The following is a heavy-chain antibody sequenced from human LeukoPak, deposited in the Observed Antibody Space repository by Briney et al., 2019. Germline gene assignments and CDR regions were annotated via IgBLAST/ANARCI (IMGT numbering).Heavy chain of an antibody. CDR3: AKWNHVGTAARRSYYFDY. J-gene: IGHJ4*02. CDR1: GFTFSSYG. V-gene: IGHV3-30*18. Sequence: GGSLRLSCAASGFTFSSYGMHWVRQAPGEGLEWVAVISYDGSNKYYADSVKGRFTISRDNSKNTLYLQMNSLRAEDTAVYYCAKWNHVGTAARRSYYFDYWGQGTLVTVSS. CDR2: ISYDGSNK. D-gene: IGHD6-6*01.